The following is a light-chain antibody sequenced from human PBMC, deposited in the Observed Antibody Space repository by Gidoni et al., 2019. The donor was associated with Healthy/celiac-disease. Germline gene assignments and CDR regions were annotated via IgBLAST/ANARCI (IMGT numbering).Light chain of an antibody. CDR1: SSDVGYYNR. V-gene: IGLV2-18*02. CDR3: SSYTTNSTPYV. CDR2: EVS. J-gene: IGLJ1*01. Sequence: QSALTQPPSVSGSPGHSVTISCTGTSSDVGYYNRVSWYQQPPGKAPKLLIYEVSNRPSGVPDRFSGSKAGNTASLTISGLQAEDEADYYCSSYTTNSTPYVFGTGTKVTVL.